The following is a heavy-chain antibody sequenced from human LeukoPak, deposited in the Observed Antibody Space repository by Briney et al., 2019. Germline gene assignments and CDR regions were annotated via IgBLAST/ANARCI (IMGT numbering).Heavy chain of an antibody. V-gene: IGHV3-66*01. Sequence: GGSLRLSCAASGFIVSSNYMSWVRQAPGKGLEWVSVIYSGGSTYYTDSVKGRFTISRDNSKNTLYLQMNSLRAEDTAVYYCARDTRGESDYWGHGTLVTVSS. CDR3: ARDTRGESDY. CDR2: IYSGGST. D-gene: IGHD2-2*01. J-gene: IGHJ4*01. CDR1: GFIVSSNY.